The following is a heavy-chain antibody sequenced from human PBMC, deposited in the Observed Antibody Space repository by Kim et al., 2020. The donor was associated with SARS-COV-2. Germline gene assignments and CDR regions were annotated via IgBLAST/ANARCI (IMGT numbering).Heavy chain of an antibody. D-gene: IGHD3-10*01. CDR3: ARVNMVRGVISHLYYFDY. CDR1: GYTFTGYY. V-gene: IGHV1-2*04. J-gene: IGHJ4*02. Sequence: ASVKVSCKASGYTFTGYYMHWVRQAPGQGLEWMGWINPNSGGTNYAQKFQGWVTMTRDTSISTAYMELSRLRSDDTAVYYCARVNMVRGVISHLYYFDYWGQGTLVTVSS. CDR2: INPNSGGT.